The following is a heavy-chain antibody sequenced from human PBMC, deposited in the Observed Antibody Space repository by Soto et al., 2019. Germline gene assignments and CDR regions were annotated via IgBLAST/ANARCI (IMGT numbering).Heavy chain of an antibody. Sequence: SETLSLTCTVSGGSISSYYWSWIRQPPGKGLEWIGYIYYSGSTNYNPSLKSRVTISVDTSKNQFSLKLSSVTAADTAVYYCARVLRGYCSGGSCYTPKYYFDYWGQGTLVTVSS. CDR2: IYYSGST. CDR3: ARVLRGYCSGGSCYTPKYYFDY. V-gene: IGHV4-59*01. D-gene: IGHD2-15*01. J-gene: IGHJ4*02. CDR1: GGSISSYY.